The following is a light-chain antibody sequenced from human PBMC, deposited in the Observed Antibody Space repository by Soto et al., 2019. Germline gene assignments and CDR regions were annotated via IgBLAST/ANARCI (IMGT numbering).Light chain of an antibody. CDR2: DVS. Sequence: QSALTQPASVSGSPGQSITISCTGTSSDVGGYNYVSWYLQHPHKAPKLMIYDVSTRPSGVSNRFSGSKSANTASLTISGLQTEDEADYYCSSYTTTSTYVFGTGTKVTVL. CDR3: SSYTTTSTYV. J-gene: IGLJ1*01. CDR1: SSDVGGYNY. V-gene: IGLV2-14*01.